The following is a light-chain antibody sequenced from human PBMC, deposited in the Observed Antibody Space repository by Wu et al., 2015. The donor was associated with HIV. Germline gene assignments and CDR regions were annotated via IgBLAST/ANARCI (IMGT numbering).Light chain of an antibody. CDR3: QQYGSSPYT. J-gene: IGKJ2*01. Sequence: EIVLTQSPGTLSLSPGERATLSCRASQTLGSRYLAWYQQKPGQAPRLLIYGASSRATGIPDRFSGSGSGTDFTLTISRLEPEDFAVFYCQQYGSSPYTFGQGTKLEIK. CDR2: GAS. CDR1: QTLGSRY. V-gene: IGKV3-20*01.